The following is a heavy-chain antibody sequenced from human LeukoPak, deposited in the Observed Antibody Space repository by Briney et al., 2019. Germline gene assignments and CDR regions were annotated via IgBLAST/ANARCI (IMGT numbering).Heavy chain of an antibody. D-gene: IGHD1-26*01. J-gene: IGHJ4*02. CDR3: ARWSLGDY. CDR1: GFTFSSSG. CDR2: IKPDGSDQ. V-gene: IGHV3-7*01. Sequence: GGSLRLSCAASGFTFSSSGMSWVRQAPGKGLEWVANIKPDGSDQYYVDSVKGRFTISRDNAKNSLYLQMNSLRAEDTAVYYCARWSLGDYWGQGTLVTVSS.